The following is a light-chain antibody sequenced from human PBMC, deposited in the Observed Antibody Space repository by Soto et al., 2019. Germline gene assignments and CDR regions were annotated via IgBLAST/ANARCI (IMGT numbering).Light chain of an antibody. Sequence: QSALTQPASVSGSPGQSITISCTGTSSDVGGYNYDSWYQQHPGKAPKLMIYDVSNRPSGVSNRFSGSKSGNTASLTISGLQAEDEAYYYCSSYTSSSTRVFGGGTKLTVL. CDR2: DVS. V-gene: IGLV2-14*01. J-gene: IGLJ2*01. CDR1: SSDVGGYNY. CDR3: SSYTSSSTRV.